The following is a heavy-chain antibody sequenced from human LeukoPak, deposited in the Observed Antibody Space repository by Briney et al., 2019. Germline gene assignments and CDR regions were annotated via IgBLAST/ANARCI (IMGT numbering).Heavy chain of an antibody. CDR2: ISGSGGST. V-gene: IGHV3-23*01. J-gene: IGHJ4*02. D-gene: IGHD6-6*01. CDR1: GFTFSSYA. CDR3: AKGHTLSSIAARIFDY. Sequence: GGSLRLSCAASGFTFSSYAMSWVRQAPGEGLEWVSAISGSGGSTYYADSVKGRFTISRDNSKNTLYLQMNSLRAEDTAVYYCAKGHTLSSIAARIFDYWGQGTLVTVSS.